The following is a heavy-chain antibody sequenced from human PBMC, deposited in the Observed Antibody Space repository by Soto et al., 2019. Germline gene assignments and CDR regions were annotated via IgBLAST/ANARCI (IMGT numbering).Heavy chain of an antibody. Sequence: SGPTLVNPTQTLTLTCTFSGFSLSTSGVGVGWIRQPPGKALEWLALIYWNVDKRYSPSLKGRLTITNDTSKNQGVLTMANMDPVDTATYYCANRPPYYDFWSGYYKGWFDPWGQGTLVTVSS. CDR3: ANRPPYYDFWSGYYKGWFDP. D-gene: IGHD3-3*01. V-gene: IGHV2-5*01. CDR2: IYWNVDK. J-gene: IGHJ5*02. CDR1: GFSLSTSGVG.